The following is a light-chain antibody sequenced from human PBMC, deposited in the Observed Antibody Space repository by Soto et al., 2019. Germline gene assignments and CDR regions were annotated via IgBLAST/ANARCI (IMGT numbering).Light chain of an antibody. CDR2: HAS. V-gene: IGKV1-5*01. Sequence: DIQMTQSPSTLPASVGDRVTITCRASHSISNWLAWYQQKPGTAPKLLIYHASTLESGVPSRFSGSGSGTESTPTISILQPDYFATYYCQHYNYYSEAFGQGTKVDIK. CDR1: HSISNW. CDR3: QHYNYYSEA. J-gene: IGKJ1*01.